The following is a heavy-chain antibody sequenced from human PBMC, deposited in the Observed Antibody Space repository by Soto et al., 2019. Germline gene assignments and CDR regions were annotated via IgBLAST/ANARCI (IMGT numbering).Heavy chain of an antibody. CDR3: ARDRGRYYDSSGYYYVGYFDL. V-gene: IGHV1-69*06. CDR2: IIPIFGTA. CDR1: GGTFSSYA. Sequence: GASVKVSCKASGGTFSSYAISWVRQAPGQGLEWMGGIIPIFGTANYAQKFQGRVMITADKSTSTAYMELSSLRSEDTAVYYCARDRGRYYDSSGYYYVGYFDLWGRGTLVTVSS. D-gene: IGHD3-22*01. J-gene: IGHJ2*01.